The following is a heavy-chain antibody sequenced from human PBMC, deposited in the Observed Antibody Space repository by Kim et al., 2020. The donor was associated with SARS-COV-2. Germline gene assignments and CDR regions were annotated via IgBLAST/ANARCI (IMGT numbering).Heavy chain of an antibody. Sequence: TVKDRFTISRDNAKNSLYLQMNGLRAEDTAVYYCASEVGYYDSSGYPDYWGQGTLVTVSS. J-gene: IGHJ4*02. D-gene: IGHD3-22*01. V-gene: IGHV3-11*06. CDR3: ASEVGYYDSSGYPDY.